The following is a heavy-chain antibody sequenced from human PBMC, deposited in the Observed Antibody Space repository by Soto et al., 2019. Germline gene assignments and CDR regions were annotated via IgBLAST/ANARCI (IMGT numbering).Heavy chain of an antibody. Sequence: QVQLVQSGAEVKRPGSSVKVSCKASGATFSFYSINWVRQAPGLGLEWMGRVNPILSMSNYAQRFQGRVTMTADKSTRTAYMELIGLRSEDTAMYYCATSYGSGYRAFDYWGQGALVTVSS. J-gene: IGHJ4*02. CDR1: GATFSFYS. CDR2: VNPILSMS. CDR3: ATSYGSGYRAFDY. D-gene: IGHD3-10*01. V-gene: IGHV1-69*04.